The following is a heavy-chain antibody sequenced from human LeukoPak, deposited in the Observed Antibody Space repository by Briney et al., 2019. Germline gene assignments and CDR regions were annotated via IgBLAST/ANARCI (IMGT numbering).Heavy chain of an antibody. J-gene: IGHJ6*02. D-gene: IGHD6-19*01. CDR1: GFTFSSYG. CDR3: AKDHIAVAGPIYYYYGMDV. Sequence: GRSLRLSCAASGFTFSSYGMHWVRQAPGKGLEWVAVISYDGSNKYYADSVKGRFTISRDNSKNTLYLQMYSLRAEDTAVYYCAKDHIAVAGPIYYYYGMDVWGQGTTVTVSS. CDR2: ISYDGSNK. V-gene: IGHV3-30*18.